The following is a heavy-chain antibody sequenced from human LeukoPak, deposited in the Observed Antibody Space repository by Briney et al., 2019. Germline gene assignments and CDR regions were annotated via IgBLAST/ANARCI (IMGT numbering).Heavy chain of an antibody. J-gene: IGHJ6*03. CDR1: GFTFSSYS. Sequence: GGSLRLSCAASGFTFSSYSMNWVRQAPGKGLEWVSSISSSSSYIYYADSVKGRFTISRDNGKNSLYLQMNSLRAEDAAVNYCANNRNGRDSYYYYMDVWGKGTTVTVSS. D-gene: IGHD1-14*01. CDR3: ANNRNGRDSYYYYMDV. V-gene: IGHV3-21*01. CDR2: ISSSSSYI.